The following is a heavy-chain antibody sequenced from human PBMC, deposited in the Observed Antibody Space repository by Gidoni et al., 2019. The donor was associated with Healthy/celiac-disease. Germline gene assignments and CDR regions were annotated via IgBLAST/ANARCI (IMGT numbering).Heavy chain of an antibody. CDR1: GHTFTSYA. J-gene: IGHJ6*02. V-gene: IGHV1-3*01. CDR3: AREAGYCSGGSCLYGMDV. D-gene: IGHD2-15*01. CDR2: INAGNGNT. Sequence: QVQLVQSGAEVKKPGASVTVSCKASGHTFTSYAMHWVRQAPGQRLEWMGWINAGNGNTKYSQKFQGRVTITRDTSASTAYMELSSLRSEDTAVYYCAREAGYCSGGSCLYGMDVWGQGTTVTVSS.